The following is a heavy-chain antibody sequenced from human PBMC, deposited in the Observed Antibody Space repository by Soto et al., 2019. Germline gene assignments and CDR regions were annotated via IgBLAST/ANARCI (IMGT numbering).Heavy chain of an antibody. CDR2: IYSSGST. D-gene: IGHD4-17*01. J-gene: IGHJ4*02. CDR1: GGSIRSDFHY. CDR3: ARGPTVTTDY. V-gene: IGHV4-30-4*01. Sequence: SETLSLTCTASGGSIRSDFHYWSWFRQPPGKGLEWIGYIYSSGSTYYNPSLKSQVSISVDTSKNQFSLKLSSVTAADTAVYYCARGPTVTTDYWGQGALVTVSS.